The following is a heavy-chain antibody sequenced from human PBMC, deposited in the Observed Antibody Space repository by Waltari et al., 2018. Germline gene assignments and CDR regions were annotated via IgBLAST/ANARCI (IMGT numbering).Heavy chain of an antibody. CDR2: IRSKTDGGTT. Sequence: EVQLVESGGGLAKPGESPRLAWAASGFPFSSAWLNWVRQAPGKGLEWVGRIRSKTDGGTTDYAAPVRGRFTISRDDSKNTLSLQMDSLKAEDTAVYYCAYRYSDNGKWGQGTLVTVSS. V-gene: IGHV3-15*01. J-gene: IGHJ4*02. CDR3: AYRYSDNGK. CDR1: GFPFSSAW. D-gene: IGHD5-12*01.